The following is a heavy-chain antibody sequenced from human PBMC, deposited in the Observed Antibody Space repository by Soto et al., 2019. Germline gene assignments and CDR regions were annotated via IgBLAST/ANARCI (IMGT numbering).Heavy chain of an antibody. CDR2: IRNDGGSM. V-gene: IGHV3-23*04. CDR3: VRDRYPMSDFWSAFSSD. CDR1: GFTFSSST. Sequence: EMQLVQSGGGWVQPAGSLRLSCAASGFTFSSSTMSWVRQVPGKALEWISAIRNDGGSMYYVYSGKPRFTISTDNSKSTSTLRMKNLRAEDTATYYCVRDRYPMSDFWSAFSSDWGQGAQFIVS. J-gene: IGHJ4*02. D-gene: IGHD3-3*01.